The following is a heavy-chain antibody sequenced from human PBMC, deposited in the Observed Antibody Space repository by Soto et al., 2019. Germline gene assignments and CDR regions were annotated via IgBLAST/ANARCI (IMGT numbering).Heavy chain of an antibody. V-gene: IGHV3-23*01. CDR2: ISRAGGST. J-gene: IGHJ4*02. CDR1: GFTFSTYT. D-gene: IGHD2-2*01. CDR3: AKDGGFGVCRTSGLDH. Sequence: EVQLLESGGGLVQPGGSLRLSCAASGFTFSTYTMTWVRQAPGKGLEWVAAISRAGGSTYYGDSVKGRFTISRDSSKNTLYLQMTSLRAEDTAVYYCAKDGGFGVCRTSGLDHWGQGALVTVSS.